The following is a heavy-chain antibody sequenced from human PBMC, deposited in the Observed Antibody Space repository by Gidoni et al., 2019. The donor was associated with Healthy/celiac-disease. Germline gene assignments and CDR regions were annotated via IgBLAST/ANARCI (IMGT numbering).Heavy chain of an antibody. Sequence: EVQLVESGGGLGQPGGSLRLAWADSGFTFSSYWMRWVRQAPGKGLEWVANIQQYGSEKYYVDSVKGRFTISRDNAKNSLYLQMNSLRAEDTAVYYCARGLQWLRYPDYWGQGTLVTVSS. CDR2: IQQYGSEK. V-gene: IGHV3-7*01. CDR3: ARGLQWLRYPDY. D-gene: IGHD5-12*01. CDR1: GFTFSSYW. J-gene: IGHJ4*02.